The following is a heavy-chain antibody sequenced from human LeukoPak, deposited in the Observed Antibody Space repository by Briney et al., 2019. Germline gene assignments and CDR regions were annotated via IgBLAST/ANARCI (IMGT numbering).Heavy chain of an antibody. J-gene: IGHJ6*02. D-gene: IGHD1-1*01. CDR2: IIPIFGIA. CDR3: ARSGHNPDYYYYYYGMDV. V-gene: IGHV1-69*13. Sequence: PGASVKVSCKASGYVFSNYGISWVRQAPGQGLEWMGGIIPIFGIANYAQKFQGRVTITADESTSTAYMELSSLRSEDTAVYYCARSGHNPDYYYYYYGMDVWGQGTTVTVSS. CDR1: GYVFSNYG.